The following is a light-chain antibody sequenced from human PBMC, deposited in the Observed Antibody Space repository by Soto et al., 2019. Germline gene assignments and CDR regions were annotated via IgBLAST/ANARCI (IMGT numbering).Light chain of an antibody. Sequence: EIVMTQSPATLSVSPGERATLSCRASQSVNTNVTWYQQEPGQAPRLLIYGESTRATGIPARFSGSVSGTEFALTISSLQSEDFAVYYCQQYNNWPRTFGQGTKVEIK. CDR1: QSVNTN. J-gene: IGKJ1*01. CDR2: GES. CDR3: QQYNNWPRT. V-gene: IGKV3D-15*01.